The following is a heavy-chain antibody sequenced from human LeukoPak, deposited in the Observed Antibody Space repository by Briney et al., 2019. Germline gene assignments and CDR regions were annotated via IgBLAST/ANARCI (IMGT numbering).Heavy chain of an antibody. CDR1: GFTFNSYA. Sequence: GSLRLSCAASGFTFNSYAMSWVRQAPGKGLEWVSAISGSGGSTYYADSVKGRFTISRDNSRNTVYLQMNSLRAEDTAVYYCARDEYGDYGCDRWGQGTLVTVSS. D-gene: IGHD4-17*01. J-gene: IGHJ5*02. CDR2: ISGSGGST. CDR3: ARDEYGDYGCDR. V-gene: IGHV3-23*01.